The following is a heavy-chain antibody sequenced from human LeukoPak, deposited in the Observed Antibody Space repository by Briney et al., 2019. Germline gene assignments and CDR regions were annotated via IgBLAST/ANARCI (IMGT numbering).Heavy chain of an antibody. V-gene: IGHV4-34*01. CDR2: INHSGST. CDR3: ARVGGGGYPPDY. CDR1: GRSFSGYY. D-gene: IGHD5-24*01. Sequence: SETLSLTCAVYGRSFSGYYWSWIPQPPGKGLEWIREINHSGSTNYNPSLKSRVTISVDTSKNQFSLNLSSVTAADTAVYYCARVGGGGYPPDYWGQGTLVTVSS. J-gene: IGHJ4*02.